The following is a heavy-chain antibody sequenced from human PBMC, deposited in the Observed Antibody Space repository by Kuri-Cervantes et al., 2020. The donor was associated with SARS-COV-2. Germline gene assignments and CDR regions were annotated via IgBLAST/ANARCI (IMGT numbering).Heavy chain of an antibody. CDR1: GYTFTGYY. V-gene: IGHV1-2*06. J-gene: IGHJ3*02. D-gene: IGHD4-23*01. CDR2: INPNSGGT. CDR3: ARDPGGLDAFDI. Sequence: ASVKVSCKASGYTFTGYYMHWVRQTPGQGLEWMGRINPNSGGTNYAQKFQGRVTMTRDTSISTAYMELSRLRSDDTAVYYCARDPGGLDAFDIWGQGTMVTVSS.